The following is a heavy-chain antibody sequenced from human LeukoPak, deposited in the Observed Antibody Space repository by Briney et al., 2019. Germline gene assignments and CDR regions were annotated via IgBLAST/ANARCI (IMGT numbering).Heavy chain of an antibody. CDR3: AIIVGATNGVDY. Sequence: SVKVSCKASGGTFSSYAISWVRQAPGQGLECMGGIIPIFGTANYAQKFQGRVTITTDESTSTAYMELSSLRSEDTAVYYCAIIVGATNGVDYWGQGTLVTVSS. D-gene: IGHD1-26*01. CDR2: IIPIFGTA. V-gene: IGHV1-69*05. CDR1: GGTFSSYA. J-gene: IGHJ4*02.